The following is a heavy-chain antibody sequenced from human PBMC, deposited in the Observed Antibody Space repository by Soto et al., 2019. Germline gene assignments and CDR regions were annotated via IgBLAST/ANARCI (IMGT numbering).Heavy chain of an antibody. D-gene: IGHD5-18*01. V-gene: IGHV4-4*02. CDR3: ARAGYSYQSGGGPAFDI. CDR2: IYHSGST. CDR1: GGSISSSNW. J-gene: IGHJ3*02. Sequence: PSETLSLTCAVSGGSISSSNWWSWVRQPPGKGLEWIGEIYHSGSTNYNPSLKSRVTISVDKSKNQFSLKLSSVTAADTAVYYCARAGYSYQSGGGPAFDIWGQGTMVTVSS.